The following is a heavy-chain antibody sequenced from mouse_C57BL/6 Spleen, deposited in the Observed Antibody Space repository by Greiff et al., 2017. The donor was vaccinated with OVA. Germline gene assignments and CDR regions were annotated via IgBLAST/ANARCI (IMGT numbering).Heavy chain of an antibody. CDR2: IRNKANNHAT. CDR1: GFTFSDAW. J-gene: IGHJ2*01. CDR3: TRYYGSYYFDY. Sequence: EVQVVESGGGLVQPGGSMKLSCAASGFTFSDAWMDWVRQSPEKGLELVAEIRNKANNHATYYAESVKGRFTISRDDSKSSVYLQMNSLRAEDTGIYYCTRYYGSYYFDYWGQGTTLTVSS. V-gene: IGHV6-6*01. D-gene: IGHD1-1*01.